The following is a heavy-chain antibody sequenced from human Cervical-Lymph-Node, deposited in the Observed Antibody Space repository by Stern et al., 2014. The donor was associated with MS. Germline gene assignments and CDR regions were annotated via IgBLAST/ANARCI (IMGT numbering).Heavy chain of an antibody. J-gene: IGHJ4*02. CDR3: AKDRSHSWTFDY. V-gene: IGHV3-30*18. CDR2: ISDDGRNK. Sequence: VPLAESWGGLVQPGRSLRLYFAASGFTFSSRGMHWVRQAPGKALEWVAVISDDGRNKYYADSVKGRFTISRDRSKNTVYLQMDSLRSEDTAVYYCAKDRSHSWTFDYWGQGTLVTVSS. CDR1: GFTFSSRG. D-gene: IGHD6-13*01.